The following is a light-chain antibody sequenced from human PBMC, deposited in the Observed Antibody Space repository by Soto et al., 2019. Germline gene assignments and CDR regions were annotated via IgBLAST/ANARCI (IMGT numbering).Light chain of an antibody. CDR1: QDITNF. Sequence: DIQMTQSPSAVSASVGDRVTITCRASQDITNFLAWFQQKPGKVPDRLIFGASSLQSGVPSRFSGSGSVTEFTLPISSLQHEDFATYYCQQHSSFPYPFGQGTRLEI. V-gene: IGKV1-17*03. CDR3: QQHSSFPYP. CDR2: GAS. J-gene: IGKJ2*01.